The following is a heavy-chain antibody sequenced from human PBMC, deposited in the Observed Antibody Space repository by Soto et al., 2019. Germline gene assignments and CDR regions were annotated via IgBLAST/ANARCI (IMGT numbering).Heavy chain of an antibody. Sequence: EVQLLESGGHLVEPGGSLRLSCEASGFTFSSYAMGWVRQAPGKGLEWVSGITDSGGDTNSADSVKGRFTVSRDNSKNTLYLQMNSLRAEDTAVYYCAKGTKRYCGGGGCYPLDYWGQGTLVTVSS. CDR2: ITDSGGDT. CDR1: GFTFSSYA. J-gene: IGHJ4*02. D-gene: IGHD2-15*01. V-gene: IGHV3-23*01. CDR3: AKGTKRYCGGGGCYPLDY.